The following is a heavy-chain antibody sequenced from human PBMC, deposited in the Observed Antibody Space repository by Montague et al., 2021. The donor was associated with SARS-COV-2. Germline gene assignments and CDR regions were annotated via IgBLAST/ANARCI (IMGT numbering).Heavy chain of an antibody. Sequence: CAISGDSVPSNIAAWNWIRQSPSRGLEWLGRTYYRSKWYNDYAVSVRSRITISPDTSKNQFSLQLNSVTPENTAVYYCTQERGPGRTTWHYFDYWGQGTLVTVSS. CDR2: TYYRSKWYN. CDR3: TQERGPGRTTWHYFDY. D-gene: IGHD1-14*01. V-gene: IGHV6-1*01. CDR1: GDSVPSNIAA. J-gene: IGHJ4*02.